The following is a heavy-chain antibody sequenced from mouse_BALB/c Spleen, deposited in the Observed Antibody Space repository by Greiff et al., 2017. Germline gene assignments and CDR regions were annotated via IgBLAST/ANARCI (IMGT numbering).Heavy chain of an antibody. CDR2: IDPSDSET. Sequence: QVQLQQPGAELVKPGAPVKLSCKASGYTFTSYWMNWVKQRPGRGLEWIGRIDPSDSETHYNQKFKDKATLTVDKSSSTAYIQLSSLTSEDSAVYYCARDGYYPHWYFDVWGAGTTVTVSS. CDR1: GYTFTSYW. CDR3: ARDGYYPHWYFDV. J-gene: IGHJ1*01. D-gene: IGHD2-3*01. V-gene: IGHV1-69*02.